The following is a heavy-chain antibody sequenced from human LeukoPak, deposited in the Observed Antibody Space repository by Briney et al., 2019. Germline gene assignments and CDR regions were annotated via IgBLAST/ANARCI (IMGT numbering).Heavy chain of an antibody. J-gene: IGHJ4*02. CDR1: GGSISSYY. CDR3: ARGLQRSQGYFDY. V-gene: IGHV4-59*12. D-gene: IGHD2-15*01. CDR2: IYYSGCT. Sequence: SETLSLTCTVSGGSISSYYWSWIRQPPGKGLEWIGYIYYSGCTNYNPSLKSRVTISVDTSKNQFSLKLSSVTAADTAVYYCARGLQRSQGYFDYWGQGTLVTVSS.